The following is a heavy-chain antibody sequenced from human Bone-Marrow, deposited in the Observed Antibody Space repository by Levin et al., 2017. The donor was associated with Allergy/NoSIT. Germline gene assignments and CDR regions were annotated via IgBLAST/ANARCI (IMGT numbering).Heavy chain of an antibody. CDR2: INPNSGGT. CDR3: AREIGTWIQLWSITYYYGMDV. D-gene: IGHD5-18*01. CDR1: GYTFTGYY. J-gene: IGHJ6*02. V-gene: IGHV1-2*02. Sequence: ASVKVSCKASGYTFTGYYMHWLRQAPDQGLEGMGWINPNSGGTNYAQKFQGRVTMTRDTSISTAYMELSRLRSDDTAVYYCAREIGTWIQLWSITYYYGMDVWGQGTTVTVSS.